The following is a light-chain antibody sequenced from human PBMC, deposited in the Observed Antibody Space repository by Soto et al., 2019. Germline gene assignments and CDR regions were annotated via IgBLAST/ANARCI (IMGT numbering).Light chain of an antibody. Sequence: DIQMTQSPSSLSASVGDRVSITCRASQAISTYVNWYQHKPGQAPKLLIYAAYALQSGVPSRSSGSASGTEFTLAISSLQPEDFATYYCLQTYSDILTFGQGTRLEIK. CDR1: QAISTY. CDR2: AAY. V-gene: IGKV1-39*01. J-gene: IGKJ5*01. CDR3: LQTYSDILT.